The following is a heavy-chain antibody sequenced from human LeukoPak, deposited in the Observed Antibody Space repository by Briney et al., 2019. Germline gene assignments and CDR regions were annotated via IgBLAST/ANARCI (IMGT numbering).Heavy chain of an antibody. CDR3: ARDPKGYKDYFDY. J-gene: IGHJ4*02. D-gene: IGHD5-24*01. V-gene: IGHV4-59*12. Sequence: NPSETLSLTCTVSGGFISSYYWSWIRQPPGKGLEWIGYIYYSGSTNYNPSLKSRVTISVDTSKNQFSLKLSSVTAADTAVYYCARDPKGYKDYFDYWGQGTLVTVSS. CDR2: IYYSGST. CDR1: GGFISSYY.